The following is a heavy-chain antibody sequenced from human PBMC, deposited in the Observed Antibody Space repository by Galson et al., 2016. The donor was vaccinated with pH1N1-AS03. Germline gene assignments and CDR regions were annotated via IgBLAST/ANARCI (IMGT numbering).Heavy chain of an antibody. CDR2: MFSDGST. J-gene: IGHJ4*02. CDR1: GFTVSNYF. Sequence: SLRLFCAASGFTVSNYFMNWVRPVPGTRLEWVSVMFSDGSTKYADSVNGRFTMSRDNSRNTVYLHMDNLRVEDTALYYCARDLMDWGQGTLVIVSS. V-gene: IGHV3-66*01. CDR3: ARDLMD.